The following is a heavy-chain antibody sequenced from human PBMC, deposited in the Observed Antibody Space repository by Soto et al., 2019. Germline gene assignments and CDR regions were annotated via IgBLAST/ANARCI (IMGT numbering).Heavy chain of an antibody. J-gene: IGHJ4*02. CDR3: AKESVVVITDY. Sequence: QVQLVESGGGVVQPGRSLRLSCAASGFTFSSYGMHWVRQAPGKGLEWVAVISYDGSNKYYADSVKGRFTISRDNSKNTLYLQMNSLRAEDTAVYYCAKESVVVITDYWGQGTLVTGSS. V-gene: IGHV3-30*18. D-gene: IGHD3-22*01. CDR1: GFTFSSYG. CDR2: ISYDGSNK.